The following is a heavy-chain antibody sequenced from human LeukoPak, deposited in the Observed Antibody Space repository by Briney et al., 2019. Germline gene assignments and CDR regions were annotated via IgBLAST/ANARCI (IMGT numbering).Heavy chain of an antibody. CDR2: FSRSGPDT. Sequence: GGSLRLSCAASGFTFGSSAMSWVRQAPGKGPEWVSTFSRSGPDTYYADSVKGRFTTFRDNSTNTLYLQMNRLRAGDTAVYYCAKGSLGSWYYFDYWGQGTLVTVSS. CDR3: AKGSLGSWYYFDY. CDR1: GFTFGSSA. V-gene: IGHV3-23*01. J-gene: IGHJ4*02. D-gene: IGHD6-13*01.